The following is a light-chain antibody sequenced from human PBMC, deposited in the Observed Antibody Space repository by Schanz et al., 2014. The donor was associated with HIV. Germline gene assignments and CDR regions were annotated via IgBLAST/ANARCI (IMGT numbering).Light chain of an antibody. J-gene: IGKJ1*01. CDR1: QGIGND. Sequence: DIQMTQSPSSLSASVGDRVTITCRASQGIGNDLGWYQQRPGKAPKRLIYAASTLQSGVPSRFVGGGSGTEFTLTISSLQPDDFATYYCQQYYSSSWTFGQGTNVEVK. V-gene: IGKV1-17*01. CDR3: QQYYSSSWT. CDR2: AAS.